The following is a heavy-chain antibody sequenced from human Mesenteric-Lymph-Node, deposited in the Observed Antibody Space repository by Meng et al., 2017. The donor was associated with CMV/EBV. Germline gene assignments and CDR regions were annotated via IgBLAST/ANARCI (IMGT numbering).Heavy chain of an antibody. CDR1: GYTFTSYY. D-gene: IGHD3-9*01. CDR3: ARDSTQAYYDILTGYYPLLGLGMDV. J-gene: IGHJ6*02. V-gene: IGHV1-46*01. Sequence: ASVKVSCKASGYTFTSYYIHWVRQAPGQGLEWMGIINPSGGSTEYAQRFQGRVTITADKSTSTAYMELSSLRSEDTAVYYCARDSTQAYYDILTGYYPLLGLGMDVWGQGTTVTVSS. CDR2: INPSGGST.